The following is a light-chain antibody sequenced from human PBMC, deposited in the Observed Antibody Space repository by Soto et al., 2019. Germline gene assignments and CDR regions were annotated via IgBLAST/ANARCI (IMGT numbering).Light chain of an antibody. Sequence: EIVLTQSPGTLSLSPGERATLSCRASQSVNSNYLAWYQRKPGQAPRLLIYGASNRATDIPYRFSASGSGTDFTRTITRLEAEDFAVYYCQQYDSTPPTFGQGTKVEVK. CDR2: GAS. CDR1: QSVNSNY. V-gene: IGKV3-20*01. J-gene: IGKJ1*01. CDR3: QQYDSTPPT.